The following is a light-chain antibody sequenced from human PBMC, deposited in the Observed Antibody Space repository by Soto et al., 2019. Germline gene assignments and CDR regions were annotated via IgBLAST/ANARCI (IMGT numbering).Light chain of an antibody. CDR2: DVS. J-gene: IGLJ2*01. CDR3: SSYTSRSTLGV. CDR1: NSDIGGYNY. Sequence: QSALTQPASVSGSPGQSITISCTGTNSDIGGYNYVSWYQQHPGKAPKLMIYDVSNRPSGVSYRFSGSTSGTTASLTISGLQAEDEADYYCSSYTSRSTLGVFGGGTKLTVL. V-gene: IGLV2-14*03.